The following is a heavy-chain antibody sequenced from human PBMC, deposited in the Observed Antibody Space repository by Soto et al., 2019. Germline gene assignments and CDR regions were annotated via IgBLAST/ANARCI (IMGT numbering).Heavy chain of an antibody. Sequence: QVQLVQSGAEVRKPGSSVRVSCKASGGSFNRHTISWVRQAPGQGLEWMGGIIPIFGTANHAQKFQGRVTIIADESTSTVYMALSSLRSDDTAIYYCARGWGYDSNDYYYAYWGQGTLVIVSS. CDR1: GGSFNRHT. CDR2: IIPIFGTA. D-gene: IGHD3-22*01. V-gene: IGHV1-69*01. J-gene: IGHJ4*02. CDR3: ARGWGYDSNDYYYAY.